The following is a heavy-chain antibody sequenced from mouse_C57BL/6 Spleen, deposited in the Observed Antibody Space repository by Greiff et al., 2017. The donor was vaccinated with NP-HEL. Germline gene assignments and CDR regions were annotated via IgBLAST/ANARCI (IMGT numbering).Heavy chain of an antibody. Sequence: EVQLQQSGPELVKPGASVKISCKASGYSFTDYNMNWVKQSNGKSLEWIGVINPNYGTTSYNQKFKGKATLTVDKSSSTAYMQLNSLTSEDSAVYYCARRTVVEEDYAMDYWGQGTSVTVSS. D-gene: IGHD1-1*01. CDR3: ARRTVVEEDYAMDY. CDR1: GYSFTDYN. V-gene: IGHV1-39*01. J-gene: IGHJ4*01. CDR2: INPNYGTT.